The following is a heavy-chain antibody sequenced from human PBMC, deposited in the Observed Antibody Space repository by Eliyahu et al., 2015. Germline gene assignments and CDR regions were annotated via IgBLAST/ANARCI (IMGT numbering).Heavy chain of an antibody. CDR2: IYYSGST. V-gene: IGHV4-61*01. D-gene: IGHD4-11*01. CDR1: GGSVSSNXYY. J-gene: IGHJ6*02. Sequence: QVHLQESGPGLVKPSXXLSLTCXXSGGSVSSNXYYWNWXRQSPGKGLEWIGYIYYSGSTKYNPSLKSRVTISVDTSKNQVSLKLSSVTAADTAVYYCARAVTAVTYYYYYGMDVWGQGTAVTVSS. CDR3: ARAVTAVTYYYYYGMDV.